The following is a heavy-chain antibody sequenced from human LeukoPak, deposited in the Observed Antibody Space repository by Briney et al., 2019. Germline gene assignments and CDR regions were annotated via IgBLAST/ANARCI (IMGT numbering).Heavy chain of an antibody. CDR3: AKDSERGYSGYDLFY. CDR2: ISGSGGST. Sequence: GGSLRLSCAASGFTFSSYAMSWVRQAPGKGLEWVSAISGSGGSTYYAGSVKGRFTISRDNSKNTLYLQMNSLRAEDTAVYYCAKDSERGYSGYDLFYWGQGTLVTVSS. D-gene: IGHD5-12*01. J-gene: IGHJ4*02. CDR1: GFTFSSYA. V-gene: IGHV3-23*01.